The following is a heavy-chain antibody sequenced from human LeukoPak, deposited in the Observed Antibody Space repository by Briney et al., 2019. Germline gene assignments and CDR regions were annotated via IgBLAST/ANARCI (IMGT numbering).Heavy chain of an antibody. CDR3: ARAGSYRFDY. J-gene: IGHJ4*02. CDR2: MNGDGGTI. V-gene: IGHV3-74*01. CDR1: GFTFSTSW. D-gene: IGHD3-16*02. Sequence: GGSLRLSCVGSGFTFSTSWVHWVRQAPGQGLVWLSRMNGDGGTINYVDSVKCRFTVSRDNAKNTLYLQMNSLGVEDTAIYYCARAGSYRFDYWGPGTQVTVSS.